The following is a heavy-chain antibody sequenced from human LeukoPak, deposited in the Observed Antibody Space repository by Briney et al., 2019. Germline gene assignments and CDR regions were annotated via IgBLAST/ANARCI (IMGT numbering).Heavy chain of an antibody. D-gene: IGHD2-15*01. CDR3: AKDRERPSRFDY. J-gene: IGHJ4*02. Sequence: GGSLRLSCAASGFNYSSYTMNWVRQAPGMGLEWLSYISASRGITYYADSVKGRFTISRDNSKNTLFLQMTSLTVEDTAVYYCAKDRERPSRFDYWGQGTLVTVSS. CDR1: GFNYSSYT. V-gene: IGHV3-48*01. CDR2: ISASRGIT.